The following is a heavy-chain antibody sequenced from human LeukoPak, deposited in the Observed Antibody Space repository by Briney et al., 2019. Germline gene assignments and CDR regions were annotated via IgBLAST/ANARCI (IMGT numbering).Heavy chain of an antibody. D-gene: IGHD2-2*01. CDR2: IRSKANSYAT. J-gene: IGHJ3*02. CDR3: TSLSVVVPAAIVGNNDAFDI. CDR1: GFTFSGSA. V-gene: IGHV3-73*01. Sequence: PGGSLRLSCAASGFTFSGSAMHWVRQASGKGLEWVGRIRSKANSYATACAASVKGRFTISRDDSKNTAYLQMNSLKTEDTAVYYCTSLSVVVPAAIVGNNDAFDIWGQGTMVTVSS.